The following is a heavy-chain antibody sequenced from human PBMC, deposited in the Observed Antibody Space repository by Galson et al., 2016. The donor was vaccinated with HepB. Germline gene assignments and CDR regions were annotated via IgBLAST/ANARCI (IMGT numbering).Heavy chain of an antibody. CDR3: TKSGFFGELDK. CDR1: AGTFKNYA. Sequence: SLRLSCAVSAGTFKNYAMNWVRQAPGKGLEWVAAISGSGGRTSYEDSVRGRFTIFRDNSKNTLFLRMNSVGVEDTAVYFCTKSGFFGELDKWGQGTGVVVSS. J-gene: IGHJ4*02. CDR2: ISGSGGRT. V-gene: IGHV3-23*01. D-gene: IGHD3-10*01.